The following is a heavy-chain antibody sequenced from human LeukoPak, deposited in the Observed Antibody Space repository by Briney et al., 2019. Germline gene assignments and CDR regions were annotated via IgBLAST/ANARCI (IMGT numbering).Heavy chain of an antibody. J-gene: IGHJ3*02. CDR1: GGSISSGGYY. CDR2: IYYSGTT. Sequence: TLSLTCTVSGGSISSGGYYWSWIRQHPGKGLEWIGYIYYSGTTYYNPSLKSRVTISVDTSKNQFSLKLSSVTAADTAVYYCAGDPMTTVTTNAFDIWGQGTMVTVSS. CDR3: AGDPMTTVTTNAFDI. V-gene: IGHV4-31*03. D-gene: IGHD4-17*01.